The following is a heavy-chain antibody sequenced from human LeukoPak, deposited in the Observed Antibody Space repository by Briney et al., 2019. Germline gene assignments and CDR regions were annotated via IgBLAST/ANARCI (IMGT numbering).Heavy chain of an antibody. D-gene: IGHD3-10*01. CDR1: GGSISSYY. Sequence: PSETLSLTCTVSGGSISSYYWSWIRQPPGKGLEWIGEINQSRSTNYNPSLKSRVIISVDTSKNQFSLKLSSVTAADTAVYYCARGLVRGVVTPGYWGQGTLVTVSS. CDR3: ARGLVRGVVTPGY. CDR2: INQSRST. J-gene: IGHJ4*02. V-gene: IGHV4-34*01.